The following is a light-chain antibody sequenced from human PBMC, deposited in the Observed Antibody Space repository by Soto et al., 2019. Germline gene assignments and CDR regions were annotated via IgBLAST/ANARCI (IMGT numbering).Light chain of an antibody. CDR2: AAS. CDR1: QSIDNF. Sequence: DIQMTQSPSSLSASVGDRDTITCRPSQSIDNFLNWYQQKPGKAPNLLIYAASSLQSGVSSRFSGSGSGTDFTLTISSLQPEDFATYYCQQSYSTPWTFGQGTKVDIK. CDR3: QQSYSTPWT. V-gene: IGKV1-39*01. J-gene: IGKJ1*01.